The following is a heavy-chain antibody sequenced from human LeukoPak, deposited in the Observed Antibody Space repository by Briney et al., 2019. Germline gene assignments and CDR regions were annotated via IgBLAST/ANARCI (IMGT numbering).Heavy chain of an antibody. CDR3: EYCSGGNCF. V-gene: IGHV1-18*04. Sequence: GASVKVSCKASGYTFTAYFFHWVRQAPGQGLEWMGWVSAYNGNTNYAQKLQGRVTMTTDTSTSTAYMELRSLRSDDTAVYYCEYCSGGNCFWGQGTMVTVSS. J-gene: IGHJ3*01. CDR1: GYTFTAYF. D-gene: IGHD2-15*01. CDR2: VSAYNGNT.